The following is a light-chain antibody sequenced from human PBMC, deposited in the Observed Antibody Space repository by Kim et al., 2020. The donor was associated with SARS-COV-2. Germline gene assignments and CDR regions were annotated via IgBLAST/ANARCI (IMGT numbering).Light chain of an antibody. J-gene: IGKJ4*01. CDR2: AAS. V-gene: IGKV1-39*01. CDR3: QQSYSTPLT. Sequence: ASVGDRVTITCLASQSISSYLNWYQQKPGKAPKLLIYAASSLQSGVPSRFSGSGSGTDFTLTIISLQPEDFATYYCQQSYSTPLTFGGGTKVDIK. CDR1: QSISSY.